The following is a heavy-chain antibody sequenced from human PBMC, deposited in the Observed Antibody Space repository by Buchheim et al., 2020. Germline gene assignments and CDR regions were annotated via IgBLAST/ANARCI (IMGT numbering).Heavy chain of an antibody. D-gene: IGHD2-15*01. J-gene: IGHJ4*02. V-gene: IGHV4-61*02. Sequence: QVQLQESGPGLVKPSQTLSLTCTVSGGSISSGSYYWSWIRQPAGKGLEWIGRTYTSGSTNYNPSLKTRSTIPVDPPKNQFTLKLSSVTAADTAVYYCARVDGYCSGGSCTYFDYWGQGTL. CDR3: ARVDGYCSGGSCTYFDY. CDR1: GGSISSGSYY. CDR2: TYTSGST.